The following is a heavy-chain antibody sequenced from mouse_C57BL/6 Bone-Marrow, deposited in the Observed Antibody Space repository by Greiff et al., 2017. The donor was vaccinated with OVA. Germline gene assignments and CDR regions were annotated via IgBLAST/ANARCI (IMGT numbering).Heavy chain of an antibody. CDR2: INPNNGGT. D-gene: IGHD2-5*01. V-gene: IGHV1-26*01. CDR3: ARYYSSIAWFAY. CDR1: GYTFTDYY. J-gene: IGHJ3*01. Sequence: VQLKQSGPELVKPGASVKISCKASGYTFTDYYMNWVKQSHGKSLEWIGDINPNNGGTSYNQKFKGKATLTVDNASSTAYMELRSLTSEDSAVYYCARYYSSIAWFAYWGQGTLVTVSA.